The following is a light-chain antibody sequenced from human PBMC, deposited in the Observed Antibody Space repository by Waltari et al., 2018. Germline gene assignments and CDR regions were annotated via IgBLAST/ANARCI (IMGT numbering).Light chain of an antibody. V-gene: IGKV1-39*01. Sequence: DIQMSQSPPPLSPSVGDTVTIPRRARQNIRTYLNWYQQTPGKAPRLLIYAAYTLRSGVPARFSASGSGTNYTLTISSLQPEDFATFYCQQTYSDPRTFGGGTKV. CDR1: QNIRTY. CDR3: QQTYSDPRT. CDR2: AAY. J-gene: IGKJ4*01.